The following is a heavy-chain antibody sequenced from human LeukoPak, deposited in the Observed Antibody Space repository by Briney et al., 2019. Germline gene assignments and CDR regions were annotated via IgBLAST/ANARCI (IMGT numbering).Heavy chain of an antibody. CDR2: FDPEDGET. CDR3: ATCPNWGSGGYFDY. J-gene: IGHJ4*02. CDR1: GYTLTELS. Sequence: ASVNVSCKVSGYTLTELSMHWVRQAPGKGLEWMGGFDPEDGETIYAQKFQGRVTMTEDTSTDTTYMELSSLRSEDTAVYYCATCPNWGSGGYFDYWGQGTLVTVSS. V-gene: IGHV1-24*01. D-gene: IGHD7-27*01.